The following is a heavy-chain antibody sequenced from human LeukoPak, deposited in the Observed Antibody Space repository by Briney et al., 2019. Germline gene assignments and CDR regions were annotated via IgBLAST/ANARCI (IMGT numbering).Heavy chain of an antibody. D-gene: IGHD3-10*01. V-gene: IGHV4-59*01. CDR2: IYYSGST. CDR1: GGSISSYY. J-gene: IGHJ4*02. CDR3: ARYGSGSFLDY. Sequence: SETLSLTCTVSGGSISSYYWSWLRQPPGKGLEWIGYIYYSGSTNYNPSLKSRVTISVDTSKNQFSLKLSSATAADTAVYYCARYGSGSFLDYWGQGTLVTVSS.